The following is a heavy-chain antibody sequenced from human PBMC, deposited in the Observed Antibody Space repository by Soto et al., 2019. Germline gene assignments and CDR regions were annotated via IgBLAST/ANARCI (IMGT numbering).Heavy chain of an antibody. V-gene: IGHV4-34*01. CDR3: ARRFPRRNGAFDY. CDR1: GGSFSGYY. D-gene: IGHD1-1*01. J-gene: IGHJ4*02. Sequence: SETLSLTCAVYGGSFSGYYWSWIRQPPGKGLEWIGEINHSGSTNYNPSLKSRVTISVDTSKNQFSLKLSSVTAADTAVYYCARRFPRRNGAFDYWGQGTLVTVSS. CDR2: INHSGST.